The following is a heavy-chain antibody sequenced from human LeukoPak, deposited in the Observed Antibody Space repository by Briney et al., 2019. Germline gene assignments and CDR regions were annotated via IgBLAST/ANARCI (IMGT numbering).Heavy chain of an antibody. J-gene: IGHJ4*02. V-gene: IGHV4-39*07. D-gene: IGHD3-3*01. CDR3: ARGRSFHYYDFWSGYYLFDY. Sequence: SETLSLTCTVSGGSISSSSYYWGWIRQPPGKGLEWIGSIYYSGSTYYNPSLKSRVTISVDTSKNQFSLKLSSVTAADTAVYYCARGRSFHYYDFWSGYYLFDYWGQGTLVTVSS. CDR2: IYYSGST. CDR1: GGSISSSSYY.